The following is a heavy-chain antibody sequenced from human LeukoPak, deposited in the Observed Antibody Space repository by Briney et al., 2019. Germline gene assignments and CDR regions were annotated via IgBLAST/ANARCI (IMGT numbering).Heavy chain of an antibody. V-gene: IGHV3-48*03. CDR2: ISGRGTVI. CDR1: VFTFSAYG. J-gene: IGHJ5*02. Sequence: GGSLRLSCAPSVFTFSAYGMNGVRQAPGKGPEWVSYISGRGTVIYYGDSVKGRFTLARDDARTPASLKMSSLSAEDTAVYYCARDPAPRRDYNNNGGGWLDPWGQGTQVTVSS. CDR3: ARDPAPRRDYNNNGGGWLDP. D-gene: IGHD4-11*01.